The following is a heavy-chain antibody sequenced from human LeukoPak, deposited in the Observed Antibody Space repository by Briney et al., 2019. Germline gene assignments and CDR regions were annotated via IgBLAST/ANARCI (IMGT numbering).Heavy chain of an antibody. V-gene: IGHV3-30*18. CDR3: AKDRYSGLNTIDY. Sequence: GGSLRLSCAASGFTFSSYGMHWVREAPGKGLVWVAVISYDGSYKFYADSVKGRFTISRDNSKSTLYLQMNSLRAEDTAVYYCAKDRYSGLNTIDYWGQGTLVTVSS. CDR2: ISYDGSYK. CDR1: GFTFSSYG. D-gene: IGHD6-13*01. J-gene: IGHJ4*02.